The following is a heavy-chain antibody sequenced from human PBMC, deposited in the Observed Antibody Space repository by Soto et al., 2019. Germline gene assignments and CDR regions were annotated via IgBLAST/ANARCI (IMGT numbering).Heavy chain of an antibody. Sequence: SETLSLTCTVPGGSVSSATYYWTWIRQPPGKGLEWIGYIYYTGNTNYNPSLKSRVTLSLDMSKNQFSLKLGSVTAADTAAYYCAXALAAAKYSYYYYGMDVWGQGTTVTVSS. CDR3: AXALAAAKYSYYYYGMDV. CDR2: IYYTGNT. J-gene: IGHJ6*02. D-gene: IGHD6-13*01. V-gene: IGHV4-61*01. CDR1: GGSVSSATYY.